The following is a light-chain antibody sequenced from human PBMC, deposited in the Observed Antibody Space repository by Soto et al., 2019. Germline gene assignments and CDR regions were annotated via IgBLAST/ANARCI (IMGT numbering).Light chain of an antibody. CDR1: TGAVTSGRY. CDR2: DTS. CDR3: LVIYSGVGEV. J-gene: IGLJ1*01. V-gene: IGLV7-46*01. Sequence: QAVVTQEPSLTVSPGGTVTLTCGSSTGAVTSGRYPHWFQQKPGQAPRTLIYDTSNKHSWTPARFSGSLLGGKAALTLSGAQPEDEADYYCLVIYSGVGEVFGTGTKLTVL.